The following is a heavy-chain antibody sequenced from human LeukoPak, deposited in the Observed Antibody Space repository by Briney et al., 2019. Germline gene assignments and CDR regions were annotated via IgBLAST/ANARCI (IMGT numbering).Heavy chain of an antibody. J-gene: IGHJ4*02. D-gene: IGHD4-11*01. V-gene: IGHV1-18*01. Sequence: EASVKVSCKASGYTFTDFGISWVRQAPGQGPEWMGWVSAYNGDRKYAQKLQGRVTMTTDTSTSTAYMELRSLTSDDTAVYYCARDLGASTVIFFDYWGQGTLVTVSS. CDR3: ARDLGASTVIFFDY. CDR2: VSAYNGDR. CDR1: GYTFTDFG.